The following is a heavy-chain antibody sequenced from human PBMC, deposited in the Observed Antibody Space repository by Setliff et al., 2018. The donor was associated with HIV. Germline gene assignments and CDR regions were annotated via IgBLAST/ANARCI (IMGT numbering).Heavy chain of an antibody. V-gene: IGHV4-59*01. CDR1: GGSITSYF. CDR3: AREIYGGNSRPFDY. Sequence: SETLSLTCTVSGGSITSYFWSWIRQPPGKGLEWIGYIYYSGSTDYSPSLKSRVTISVDTSKNQVSLKLSSVTAADTAVYYCAREIYGGNSRPFDYWGQGILVTVSS. D-gene: IGHD4-17*01. J-gene: IGHJ4*02. CDR2: IYYSGST.